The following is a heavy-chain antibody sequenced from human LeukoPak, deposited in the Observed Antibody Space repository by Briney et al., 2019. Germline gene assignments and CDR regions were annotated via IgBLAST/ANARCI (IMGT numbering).Heavy chain of an antibody. J-gene: IGHJ4*02. CDR1: GFSFSSYS. V-gene: IGHV3-30*09. CDR3: VSPTADYPFLYYFDS. CDR2: ISSDGNSK. D-gene: IGHD5-12*01. Sequence: GGPLRLSCAASGFSFSSYSIHWVRQAPGKGLEWVAVISSDGNSKNFALSVKGRFAISRDNSKNTLFLQMNNLRSEDTALYYCVSPTADYPFLYYFDSWGQGTLVTVSS.